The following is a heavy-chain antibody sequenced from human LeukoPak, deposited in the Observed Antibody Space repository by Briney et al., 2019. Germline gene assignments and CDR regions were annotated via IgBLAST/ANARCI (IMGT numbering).Heavy chain of an antibody. CDR3: ARDPSVTIFGVVMDENWFDP. CDR1: GGTFSSYA. CDR2: IIPIFGTA. V-gene: IGHV1-69*13. Sequence: ASVKVSCTSSGGTFSSYAISWVRQAPGQGLEWMGGIIPIFGTANYAQKFQGRVTITADESTSTAYMELSSLRSEDTAVYYCARDPSVTIFGVVMDENWFDPWGQGTLVTVSS. J-gene: IGHJ5*02. D-gene: IGHD3-3*01.